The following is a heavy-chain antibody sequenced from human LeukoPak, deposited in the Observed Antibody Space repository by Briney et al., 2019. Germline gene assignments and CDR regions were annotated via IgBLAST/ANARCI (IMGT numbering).Heavy chain of an antibody. Sequence: GGSLRLSCVASGFTFSSHAMTWVRQAPGKGLEWVSTISGRGRNTYYADSVKGRFTISRDNSKNTLYLQMNSLKTEDTAVYYCTTAQRWSDFDYWGQGTLVTVSS. CDR3: TTAQRWSDFDY. J-gene: IGHJ4*02. V-gene: IGHV3-23*01. D-gene: IGHD5-24*01. CDR1: GFTFSSHA. CDR2: ISGRGRNT.